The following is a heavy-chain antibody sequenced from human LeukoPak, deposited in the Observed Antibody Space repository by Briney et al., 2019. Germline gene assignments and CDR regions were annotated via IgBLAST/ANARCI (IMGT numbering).Heavy chain of an antibody. CDR1: GFTFSDYG. D-gene: IGHD7-27*01. Sequence: GGSLGLSCAASGFTFSDYGMHWVRQAPGKGLEWVAVISYDGSNKYYADSVEGRFTISRDNSKSTLYLQMNSLRPEDTAAYYCTKGVLGRTQSVSAGLDYWGQGTLVTVSS. J-gene: IGHJ4*02. CDR2: ISYDGSNK. CDR3: TKGVLGRTQSVSAGLDY. V-gene: IGHV3-30*18.